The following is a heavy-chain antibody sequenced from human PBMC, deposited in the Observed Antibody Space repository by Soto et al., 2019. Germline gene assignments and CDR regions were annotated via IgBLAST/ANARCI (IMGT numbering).Heavy chain of an antibody. CDR3: ARGQQRLYGMDV. V-gene: IGHV3-33*01. D-gene: IGHD6-25*01. CDR2: IWYDGSNK. CDR1: GFTFSSYG. J-gene: IGHJ6*02. Sequence: QVQLVESGGGVVQPGRSLRLSCAASGFTFSSYGMHWVRQAPGKGLEWVAVIWYDGSNKYYADSVKGRFTISRDNSKNTLYLQMNSLRAEDTAVYYCARGQQRLYGMDVWGQGTTVTVSS.